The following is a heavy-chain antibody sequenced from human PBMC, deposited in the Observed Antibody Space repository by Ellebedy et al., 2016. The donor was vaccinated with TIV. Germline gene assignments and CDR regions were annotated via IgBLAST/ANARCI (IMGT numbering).Heavy chain of an antibody. CDR1: GFTFSSYW. CDR2: IRQDGKEI. D-gene: IGHD3-3*01. J-gene: IGHJ3*02. V-gene: IGHV3-7*01. CDR3: ARDVSGGAFDI. Sequence: PGGSLRLSCAASGFTFSSYWMAWVRQAPGKGREFVANIRQDGKEINYVDSVKGRSTISRDNAKNSVYLQMNSLKVEATALYYCARDVSGGAFDIWGQGTMVTVS.